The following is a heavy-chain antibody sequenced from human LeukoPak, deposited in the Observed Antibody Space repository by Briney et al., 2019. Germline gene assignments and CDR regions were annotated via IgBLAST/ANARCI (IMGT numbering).Heavy chain of an antibody. D-gene: IGHD5-18*01. Sequence: SVKVSCKASGYTFTSYGISWVRQAPGQGLEWMGGIIPIFGSSNYAQKFQGRVTITADESTTTAYMELSSLRSEDTAVYYCARVTHTELSTWFDPWGQGTLVTVSS. CDR2: IIPIFGSS. CDR1: GYTFTSYG. J-gene: IGHJ5*02. V-gene: IGHV1-69*13. CDR3: ARVTHTELSTWFDP.